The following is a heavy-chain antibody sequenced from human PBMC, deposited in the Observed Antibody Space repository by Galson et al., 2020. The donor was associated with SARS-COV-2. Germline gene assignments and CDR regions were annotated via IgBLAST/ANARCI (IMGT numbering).Heavy chain of an antibody. D-gene: IGHD3-10*01. CDR3: ARDLFTMVRGVIGY. CDR2: ISSSSSYI. V-gene: IGHV3-21*01. J-gene: IGHJ4*02. Sequence: GESLKISCAASGFTFSSYSMNWVRQAPGKGLEWVSSISSSSSYIYYADSVKGRFTISRDNAKNSLYLQMNSLRAEDTAVYYCARDLFTMVRGVIGYWGQGTLVTVSS. CDR1: GFTFSSYS.